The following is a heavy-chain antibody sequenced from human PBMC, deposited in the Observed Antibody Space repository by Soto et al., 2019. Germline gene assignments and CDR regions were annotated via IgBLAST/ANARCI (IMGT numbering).Heavy chain of an antibody. Sequence: PSETLSLTCTVSGGSISIGNYYWGWIRQSPGKGLEWIGSIFYSGTPYYNPSLKSRVTISVDTSKNQFSLRLSSATAADTAVYYCARHSSSGYYYQVQDWGPGTLVTVSS. V-gene: IGHV4-39*01. J-gene: IGHJ4*02. CDR3: ARHSSSGYYYQVQD. D-gene: IGHD3-22*01. CDR1: GGSISIGNYY. CDR2: IFYSGTP.